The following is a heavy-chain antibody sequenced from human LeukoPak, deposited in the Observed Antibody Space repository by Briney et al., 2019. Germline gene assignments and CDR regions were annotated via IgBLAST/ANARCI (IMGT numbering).Heavy chain of an antibody. CDR3: ASPLYPYSSGRFDY. CDR1: GGSISSGSYY. CDR2: IYTSGST. D-gene: IGHD6-19*01. J-gene: IGHJ4*02. V-gene: IGHV4-61*02. Sequence: PSQTLSLTCTVSGGSISSGSYYWSWIRQPAGKGLEWIGRIYTSGSTNYNPSLKSRVTISVDTSKNQFSLKLSSVTAADTAVYYCASPLYPYSSGRFDYRGQGTLVTVSS.